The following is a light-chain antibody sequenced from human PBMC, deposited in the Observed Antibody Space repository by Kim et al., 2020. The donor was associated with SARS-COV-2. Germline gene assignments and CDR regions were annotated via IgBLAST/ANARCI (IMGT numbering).Light chain of an antibody. J-gene: IGLJ2*01. V-gene: IGLV1-44*01. CDR2: SNN. CDR1: SSTIGSNT. Sequence: GQRVTISCSGSSSTIGSNTENWYQQLPGTAPKLLIYSNNQRPSGVPDRFSGSKSGTSASLAISGLQSEDEADYYCAAWDDSLNGPVFGGGTQLTVL. CDR3: AAWDDSLNGPV.